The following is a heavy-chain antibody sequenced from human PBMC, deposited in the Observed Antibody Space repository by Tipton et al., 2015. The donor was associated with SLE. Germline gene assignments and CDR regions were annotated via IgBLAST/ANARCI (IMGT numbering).Heavy chain of an antibody. J-gene: IGHJ6*02. CDR3: ARQQLVPHYYYGMDV. CDR2: IYYSGST. CDR1: GGSISRYY. Sequence: LRLSCNVSGGSISRYYWSWIRQTAGKGLEWIGYIYYSGSTNYNPSLKSRVTISVDTSKNQFSLKLSSVTAADTAVYYCARQQLVPHYYYGMDVWGQGP. D-gene: IGHD6-13*01. V-gene: IGHV4-59*01.